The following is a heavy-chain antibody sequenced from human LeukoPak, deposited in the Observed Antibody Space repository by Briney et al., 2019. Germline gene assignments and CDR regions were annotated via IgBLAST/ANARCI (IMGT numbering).Heavy chain of an antibody. D-gene: IGHD6-19*01. V-gene: IGHV4-34*01. J-gene: IGHJ5*02. CDR3: ARGARVRQWLVRYWFDP. Sequence: PSETLSLTCAVYGGSFSGYYWSWIRQPPGKGLEWIGEINHSGSTNYNPSLKSRVTISVDTSKNQFSLKLGSVTAADTAVYYCARGARVRQWLVRYWFDPWGQGTLVTVSS. CDR1: GGSFSGYY. CDR2: INHSGST.